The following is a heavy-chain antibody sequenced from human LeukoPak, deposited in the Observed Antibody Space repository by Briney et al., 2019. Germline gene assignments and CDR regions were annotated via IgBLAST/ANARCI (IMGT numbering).Heavy chain of an antibody. CDR3: ARDGLTYYYGSGSLDY. J-gene: IGHJ4*02. D-gene: IGHD3-10*01. V-gene: IGHV3-73*01. CDR2: IRSKANSYAT. Sequence: GGSLKLSCAASGFTFSGSAMHWVRQASGKGLEWVGRIRSKANSYATAYAASVKGRFTISRDDSKNTAYLQMNSLRAEDTALYYCARDGLTYYYGSGSLDYWGQGTLVTVSS. CDR1: GFTFSGSA.